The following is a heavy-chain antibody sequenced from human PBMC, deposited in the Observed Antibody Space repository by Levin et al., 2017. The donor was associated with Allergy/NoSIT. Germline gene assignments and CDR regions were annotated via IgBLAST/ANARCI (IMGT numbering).Heavy chain of an antibody. J-gene: IGHJ4*02. D-gene: IGHD6-6*01. CDR3: AKDHVAARGFYYFDY. CDR2: ISGSGGST. CDR1: GFTFSSYA. Sequence: PGGSLRLSCAASGFTFSSYAMSWVRQAPGKGLEWVSAISGSGGSTYYADSVKGRFTISRDNSKNTLYLQMNSLRAEDTAVYYCAKDHVAARGFYYFDYWGQGTLVTVSS. V-gene: IGHV3-23*01.